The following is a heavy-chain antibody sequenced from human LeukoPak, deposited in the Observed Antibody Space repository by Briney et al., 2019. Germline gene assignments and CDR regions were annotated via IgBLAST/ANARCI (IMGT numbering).Heavy chain of an antibody. V-gene: IGHV3-53*01. J-gene: IGHJ3*02. Sequence: GGSLRLSCAASGFTVSSNYMSWVRQAPGKGLEWVSVIYSGGSTYYADSVQGRFIISGDNSKNTLFLQMNSLRAEDTAVYYCAREYSSSSGRAFDIWGQGTMVTVSS. CDR2: IYSGGST. D-gene: IGHD6-6*01. CDR1: GFTVSSNY. CDR3: AREYSSSSGRAFDI.